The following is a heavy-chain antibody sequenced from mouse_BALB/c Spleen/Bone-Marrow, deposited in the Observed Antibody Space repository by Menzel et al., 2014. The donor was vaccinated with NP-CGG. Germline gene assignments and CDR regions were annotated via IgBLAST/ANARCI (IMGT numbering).Heavy chain of an antibody. V-gene: IGHV5-12-1*01. D-gene: IGHD1-2*01. Sequence: VQLKESGGGLVKPGGSLKLSCAASGFGFSSSDMSWVRQTPEKRLEWVAYISSGGGSTYYPDTVKGRFTISRDNAKNTQYLQMSSLKSEDTAMYYCATHYYGRFDYWGQGTTLTVSS. CDR1: GFGFSSSD. J-gene: IGHJ2*01. CDR3: ATHYYGRFDY. CDR2: ISSGGGST.